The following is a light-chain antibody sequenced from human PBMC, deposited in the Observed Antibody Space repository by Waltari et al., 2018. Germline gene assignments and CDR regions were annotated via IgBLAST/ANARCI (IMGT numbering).Light chain of an antibody. CDR3: QQRSSWPKYT. CDR2: DSS. Sequence: EIVLTQSPATLSLSPGDRATLSCRSSPSVGISLAWYQQKPGQAPRLLIYDSSNRATGIPARFSGSGSGTDFTLTITSLDPEDFAVYYCQQRSSWPKYTFGPGTKLDIK. V-gene: IGKV3-11*01. J-gene: IGKJ2*01. CDR1: PSVGIS.